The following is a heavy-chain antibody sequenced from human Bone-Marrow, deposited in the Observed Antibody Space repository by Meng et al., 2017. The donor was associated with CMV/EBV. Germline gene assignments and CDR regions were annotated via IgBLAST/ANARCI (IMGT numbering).Heavy chain of an antibody. J-gene: IGHJ6*02. CDR1: GYSFTSYW. Sequence: GESLKISCKGSGYSFTSYWIGWVRQMPGKGLEWMGIIYPGDSDTRYSPSFQGQVTISVDRSISTAYLQWNSLKASDTATYYCARGLNVVVPAAIPNYYYYGMDVWGQGTTVTVSS. D-gene: IGHD2-2*02. CDR2: IYPGDSDT. CDR3: ARGLNVVVPAAIPNYYYYGMDV. V-gene: IGHV5-51*01.